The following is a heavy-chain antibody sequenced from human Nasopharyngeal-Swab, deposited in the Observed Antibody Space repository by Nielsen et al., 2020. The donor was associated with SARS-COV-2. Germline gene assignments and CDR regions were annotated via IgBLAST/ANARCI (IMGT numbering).Heavy chain of an antibody. CDR1: GYNFTSYY. CDR2: INPSGGST. CDR3: ARDLSPGYCSVGSCLDYYGMDV. Sequence: VKGACKASGYNFTSYYMHWVRQAPGQGREWMGIINPSGGSTSYAQKFQGRVTMTRDTSTSTVYMELSSLRSEDTAVYYCARDLSPGYCSVGSCLDYYGMDVWGQGTTVTVSS. J-gene: IGHJ6*02. D-gene: IGHD2-15*01. V-gene: IGHV1-46*01.